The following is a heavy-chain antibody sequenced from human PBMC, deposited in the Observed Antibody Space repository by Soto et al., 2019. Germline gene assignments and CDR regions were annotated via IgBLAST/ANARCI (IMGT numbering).Heavy chain of an antibody. V-gene: IGHV4-4*02. D-gene: IGHD3-9*01. J-gene: IGHJ3*02. CDR1: W. CDR3: ARGIFYAFDI. Sequence: WWAWVRQAPGKGLEWIGEIDHSGSTNYNPSLNSRVTISLDRSKNQFSLKLSSVAAADTAVYYCARGIFYAFDIWGQGTMVT. CDR2: IDHSGST.